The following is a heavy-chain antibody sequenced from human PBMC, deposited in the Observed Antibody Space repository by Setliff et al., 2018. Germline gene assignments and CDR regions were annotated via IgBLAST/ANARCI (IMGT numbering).Heavy chain of an antibody. CDR1: GGSLNSGSYY. CDR3: ARDNTILGATDH. CDR2: LHTSGST. D-gene: IGHD1-26*01. J-gene: IGHJ5*02. Sequence: SETLSLTCAVSGGSLNSGSYYWSWIRQSTERGLEWLGRLHTSGSTTYNPALNSRVTISVVTSTNQFSLRLTSLTAADTAVYFCARDNTILGATDHWGQGTLVTVSS. V-gene: IGHV4-61*02.